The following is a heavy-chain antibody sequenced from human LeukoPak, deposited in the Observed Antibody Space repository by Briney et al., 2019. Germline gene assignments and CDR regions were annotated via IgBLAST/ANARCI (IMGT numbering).Heavy chain of an antibody. CDR1: GGSFSGYY. D-gene: IGHD4-17*01. Sequence: PSETLSLTCAVYGGSFSGYYWSWIRQPPGKGLEWIGEINHSGSTNYNPSLPSRVTISVDTSKNQLSLKLSSVTAADTAVYYCARGGDHRVTTCGYYYYMDVWCKGTTVIVS. CDR3: ARGGDHRVTTCGYYYYMDV. CDR2: INHSGST. V-gene: IGHV4-34*01. J-gene: IGHJ6*03.